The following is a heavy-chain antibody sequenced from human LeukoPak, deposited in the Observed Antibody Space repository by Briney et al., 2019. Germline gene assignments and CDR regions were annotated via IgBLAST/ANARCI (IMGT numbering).Heavy chain of an antibody. D-gene: IGHD5-24*01. V-gene: IGHV3-30*18. J-gene: IGHJ4*02. Sequence: PGGSLRLSCAASGFTFGSYGMHWVRQAPGKGLEWVAVISYDGSNKYYADSVKGRFTISRDNSKNTLYLQMNSLRAEDTAVYYCAKDRWLHLGYFDYWGQGTLVTVS. CDR2: ISYDGSNK. CDR3: AKDRWLHLGYFDY. CDR1: GFTFGSYG.